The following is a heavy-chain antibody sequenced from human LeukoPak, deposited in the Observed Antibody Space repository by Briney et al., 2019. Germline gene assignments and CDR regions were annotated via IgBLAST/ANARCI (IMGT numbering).Heavy chain of an antibody. J-gene: IGHJ4*02. V-gene: IGHV3-23*01. Sequence: GGSLRLSCGASGFTFSNYAMSWVRQAPGKGLEWVSSISGSGGSTYYADSVKGRFTISRDNSKNTLYLQMNSLRAEDTAVYYCAKDESDLSLNFFDYWGQGTLVTVSS. CDR2: ISGSGGST. D-gene: IGHD2-21*02. CDR1: GFTFSNYA. CDR3: AKDESDLSLNFFDY.